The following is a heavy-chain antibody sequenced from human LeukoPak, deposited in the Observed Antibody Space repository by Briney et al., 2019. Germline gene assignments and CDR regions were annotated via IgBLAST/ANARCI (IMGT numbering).Heavy chain of an antibody. Sequence: TSETLSLTCTVSGGSISTYYWNWIRQPPGKGLEWIGYISYSGSTNYNPSLKSRVTISVDTSKNHFSLKLSSVTAADTAVYYCARLFMVRGVINFDYWGQGTLLTVSS. CDR3: ARLFMVRGVINFDY. CDR1: GGSISTYY. D-gene: IGHD3-10*01. CDR2: ISYSGST. V-gene: IGHV4-59*08. J-gene: IGHJ4*02.